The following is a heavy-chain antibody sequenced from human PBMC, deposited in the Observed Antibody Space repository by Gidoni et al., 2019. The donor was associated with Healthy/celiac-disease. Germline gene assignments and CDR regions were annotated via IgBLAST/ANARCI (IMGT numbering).Heavy chain of an antibody. D-gene: IGHD3-9*01. J-gene: IGHJ4*02. CDR1: GGAISSSRYY. V-gene: IGHV4-39*01. CDR2: IYYSGRT. Sequence: QLQLQESGPGLVKPSETLSLTCTVSGGAISSSRYYWGWIRQPPGKGLEWIGSIYYSGRTYYNPSLKSRVTISVDTSKNQFSLKLISVTAADTAVYYCASFDILTGYTVDYWGQGTLVTVSS. CDR3: ASFDILTGYTVDY.